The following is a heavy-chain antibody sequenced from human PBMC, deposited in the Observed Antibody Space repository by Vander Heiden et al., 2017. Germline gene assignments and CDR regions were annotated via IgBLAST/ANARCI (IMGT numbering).Heavy chain of an antibody. V-gene: IGHV3-9*01. D-gene: IGHD1-26*01. CDR1: GFTFDDYA. J-gene: IGHJ4*02. Sequence: EVQLVASGGGLVQPGRSLRLSCAASGFTFDDYAMHWVRQAPGKGLEWVSGISWNSGSIGYADSVKGRFTISRDNAKNSLYLQMNSLRAEDTALYYCAKDIFASVGATPFDYWGQGTLVTVSS. CDR3: AKDIFASVGATPFDY. CDR2: ISWNSGSI.